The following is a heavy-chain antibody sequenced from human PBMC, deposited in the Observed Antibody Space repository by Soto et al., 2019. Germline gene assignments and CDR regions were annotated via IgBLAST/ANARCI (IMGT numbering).Heavy chain of an antibody. D-gene: IGHD6-19*01. CDR1: GFTFSSYG. CDR2: IWYDGSNK. J-gene: IGHJ3*02. V-gene: IGHV3-33*01. Sequence: GSLRLSCAASGFTFSSYGMHWVRQAPGKGLEWVAVIWYDGSNKYYADSVKGRFTISRDNSKNTLYLQMNSLRAEDTAVYYCARMYSSGWYDAFDIWGQGTMVTVSS. CDR3: ARMYSSGWYDAFDI.